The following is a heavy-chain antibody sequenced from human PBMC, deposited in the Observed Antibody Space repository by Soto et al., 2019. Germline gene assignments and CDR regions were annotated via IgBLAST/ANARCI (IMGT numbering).Heavy chain of an antibody. CDR1: GFTLSTFA. CDR3: VRGSFCSNGVRHNLGYFGH. CDR2: IWSDGNDK. D-gene: IGHD2-8*01. V-gene: IGHV3-33*01. J-gene: IGHJ4*02. Sequence: QVQLVESGGGVVQPGRSLRLSCTASGFTLSTFALHWVRQAPGKGLEWVAVIWSDGNDKYYGDSVKGRFTISSDNSKNTLSLEMNSLRAEDTAVYYCVRGSFCSNGVRHNLGYFGHWGQGTLVTVSS.